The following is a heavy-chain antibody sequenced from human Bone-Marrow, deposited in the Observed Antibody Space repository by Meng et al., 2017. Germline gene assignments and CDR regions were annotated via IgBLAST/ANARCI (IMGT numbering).Heavy chain of an antibody. D-gene: IGHD2-2*01. V-gene: IGHV7-4-1*02. Sequence: QVPLWQSGSELRKPGASVKVSCKASGYTLSRYAINWLRQAPGQGLEWMGWISTNNGNPTYAQGFTGRFVFSLDTSVSTAYLQISTLKADDTAVYYCTRDGYSDCSRTSCFDFWGQGTLVTISS. CDR1: GYTLSRYA. CDR3: TRDGYSDCSRTSCFDF. J-gene: IGHJ4*02. CDR2: ISTNNGNP.